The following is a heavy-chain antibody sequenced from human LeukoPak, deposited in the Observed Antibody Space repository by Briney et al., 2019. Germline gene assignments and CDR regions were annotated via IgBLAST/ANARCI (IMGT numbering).Heavy chain of an antibody. D-gene: IGHD4-17*01. CDR2: IYYTGAT. CDR1: GGSISSYY. Sequence: SETLSLTCTVSGGSISSYYWSWIRLPPGKGLEWIGYIYYTGATYYNPSLKSRVTISLDMSKNQFSLKLRSVTAADTAVYYCARDLVTVTKGFDIWGQGTMVRVSS. J-gene: IGHJ3*02. CDR3: ARDLVTVTKGFDI. V-gene: IGHV4-59*01.